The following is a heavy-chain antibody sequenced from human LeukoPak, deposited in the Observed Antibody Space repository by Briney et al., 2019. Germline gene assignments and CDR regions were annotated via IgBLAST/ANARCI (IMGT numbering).Heavy chain of an antibody. CDR2: INHSGST. V-gene: IGHV4-34*01. CDR3: ARYSILDAFDI. CDR1: GGSFSGYY. Sequence: PSETLSLTCAVYGGSFSGYYWSWIRQPPGKGLEWIGEINHSGSTNYNPSLKSRVTISVDTSKNQFSLKLSSVTAADTAVYYCARYSILDAFDIWGQGTMVTVSS. J-gene: IGHJ3*02. D-gene: IGHD3-3*02.